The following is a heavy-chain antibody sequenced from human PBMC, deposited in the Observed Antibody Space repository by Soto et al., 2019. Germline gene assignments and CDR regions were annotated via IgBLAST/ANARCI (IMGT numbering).Heavy chain of an antibody. J-gene: IGHJ6*02. CDR3: LTGLSFGKTWYYYRMDV. CDR1: GGTFSSYA. Sequence: QVQLVQSGAEVKKPGSSVKVSCKASGGTFSSYAISWVRQAPGQGLEWMGGIIPIFGTANYAQKFQGRVTITEDESTSTAYMELSSLRSEHTAVYHCLTGLSFGKTWYYYRMDVWGQGTTVTVSS. D-gene: IGHD3-16*02. V-gene: IGHV1-69*01. CDR2: IIPIFGTA.